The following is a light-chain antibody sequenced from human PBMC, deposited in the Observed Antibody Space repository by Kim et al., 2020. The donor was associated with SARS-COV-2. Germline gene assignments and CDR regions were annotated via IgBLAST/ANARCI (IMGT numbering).Light chain of an antibody. CDR1: SSDVGRYDY. J-gene: IGLJ2*01. Sequence: QSITIPCTGTSSDVGRYDYVCWYQHLPGKAPKLILYDVTRRPSGVSDRFSGSKSGNTASLTISGLQAGDEAAYYCSSFTTTTTLVFGGGTQLTVL. V-gene: IGLV2-14*03. CDR2: DVT. CDR3: SSFTTTTTLV.